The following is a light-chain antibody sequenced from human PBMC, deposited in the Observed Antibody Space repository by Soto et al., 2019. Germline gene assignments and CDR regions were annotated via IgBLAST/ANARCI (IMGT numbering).Light chain of an antibody. Sequence: DIQMTQSPSTLSGSVGDRVTIICRASQTISSWLAWYQQKPGKAPKLLIYKASTLKSGVPSRFSGSGSGTESTLTITSLQPDDFGTYYCQQYNNMWTFGQGTKVDIK. CDR3: QQYNNMWT. J-gene: IGKJ1*01. V-gene: IGKV1-5*03. CDR1: QTISSW. CDR2: KAS.